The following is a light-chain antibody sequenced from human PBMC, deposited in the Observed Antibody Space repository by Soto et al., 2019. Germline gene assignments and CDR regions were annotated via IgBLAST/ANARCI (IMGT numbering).Light chain of an antibody. CDR1: SCNIGSNT. CDR3: AAWDDSLNGYV. CDR2: SNN. Sequence: QSALTQPPSASGTPGQRVTISCSGSSCNIGSNTVNWYQQLPGTAPKLLIYSNNQRPSGVPDRFSGSKSGTSASLAISGLQSEDEADYYCAAWDDSLNGYVFGTGTKVTVL. V-gene: IGLV1-44*01. J-gene: IGLJ1*01.